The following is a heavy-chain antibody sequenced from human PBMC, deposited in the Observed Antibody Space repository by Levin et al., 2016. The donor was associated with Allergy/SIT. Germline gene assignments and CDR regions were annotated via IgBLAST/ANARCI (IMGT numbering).Heavy chain of an antibody. CDR2: IKQDGSEK. D-gene: IGHD1-26*01. Sequence: GESLKISCAASGFTFSSYWMSWVRQAPGKGLEWVANIKQDGSEKYYVDSVKGRFTISRDNAKNSLYLQMNSLRAEDTAVYYCARAVLGATPSYFDYWGQGTLVTVSS. V-gene: IGHV3-7*03. J-gene: IGHJ4*02. CDR1: GFTFSSYW. CDR3: ARAVLGATPSYFDY.